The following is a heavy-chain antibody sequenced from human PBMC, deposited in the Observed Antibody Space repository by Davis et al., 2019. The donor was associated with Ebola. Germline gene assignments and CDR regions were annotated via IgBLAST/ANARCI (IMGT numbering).Heavy chain of an antibody. CDR1: GFSFSIFA. V-gene: IGHV3-23*01. Sequence: GESLKISCAASGFSFSIFAMTWVRQAPGKGLEWVSAISGSGGSTYYADSVKGRFTISRDSSKNTLYLQMDSLRAEDTAVYYCAKVKYYSTWRGGFDSWGQGTLVTVPS. CDR2: ISGSGGST. CDR3: AKVKYYSTWRGGFDS. D-gene: IGHD6-13*01. J-gene: IGHJ4*02.